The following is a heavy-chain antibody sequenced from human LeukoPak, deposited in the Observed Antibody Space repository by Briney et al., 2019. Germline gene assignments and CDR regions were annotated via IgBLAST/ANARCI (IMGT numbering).Heavy chain of an antibody. V-gene: IGHV3-48*01. J-gene: IGHJ4*02. CDR1: GFTFSDYS. CDR3: AREIPGRIAADC. CDR2: IGGRGDGI. D-gene: IGHD2-15*01. Sequence: PGGSLRLSCAASGFTFSDYSMNWVRQAPGEGLEWISYIGGRGDGISYADSVKGRFIVSRDNAKNSLFLQMNKLRGEDTAIYFCAREIPGRIAADCWGQGTLVTVSS.